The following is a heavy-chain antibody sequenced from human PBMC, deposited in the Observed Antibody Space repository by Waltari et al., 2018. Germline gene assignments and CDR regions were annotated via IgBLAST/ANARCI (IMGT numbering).Heavy chain of an antibody. CDR1: GFTFSGYS. V-gene: IGHV3-21*03. J-gene: IGHJ5*02. CDR3: ARFSGDWFDP. Sequence: EVQLLESGGGLVKPGGSLRLSCPASGFTFSGYSMNWVRKGPGKGLEWYSYISSSSSDKSDADSVNGRFTIARDNATNSLYLQMTSLRAEDTAVYYCARFSGDWFDPWGQGTLVTVSS. CDR2: ISSSSSDK.